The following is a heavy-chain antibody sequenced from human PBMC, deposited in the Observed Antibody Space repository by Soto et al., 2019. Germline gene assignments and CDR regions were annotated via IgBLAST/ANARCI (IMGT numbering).Heavy chain of an antibody. CDR3: ARDRHLLRYFDWSHYGMDV. J-gene: IGHJ6*02. CDR1: GFTFSSYS. Sequence: GGSLRLSCAASGFTFSSYSMNWVRQAPGKGLEWVSSISSSSSYIYYADSVKGRFTISRDNAKNSLYLQMNSLRAEDTAVYYCARDRHLLRYFDWSHYGMDVWGQGTTVTV. V-gene: IGHV3-21*01. CDR2: ISSSSSYI. D-gene: IGHD3-9*01.